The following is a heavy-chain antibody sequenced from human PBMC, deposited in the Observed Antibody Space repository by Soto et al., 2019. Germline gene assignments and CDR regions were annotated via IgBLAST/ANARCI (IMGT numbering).Heavy chain of an antibody. D-gene: IGHD2-15*01. CDR3: ARAYCSGGSCYGVFDY. CDR2: ISSSSSYI. Sequence: LRLSCAASEFTFSNFAMNWVRQTPGKGLEWVSFISSSSSYIYYADSVKGRFTISRDNAKNSLYLQMNSLRAEDSAVYYCARAYCSGGSCYGVFDYWGQGTLVTVSS. J-gene: IGHJ4*02. V-gene: IGHV3-21*06. CDR1: EFTFSNFA.